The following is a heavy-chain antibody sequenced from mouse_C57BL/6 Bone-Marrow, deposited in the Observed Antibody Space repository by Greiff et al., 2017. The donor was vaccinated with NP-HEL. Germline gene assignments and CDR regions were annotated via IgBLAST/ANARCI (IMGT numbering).Heavy chain of an antibody. V-gene: IGHV5-9*01. Sequence: EVMLVESGGGLVKPGGSLKLSCAASGFTFSSYTMSWVRQTPEKRLEWVATISGGGGNTYYPDSVKGRFTISRDNAKNTLYLQMSSLRSEDTALYYCARHKWYFEVWGTGTTVTVSS. CDR2: ISGGGGNT. CDR3: ARHKWYFEV. CDR1: GFTFSSYT. J-gene: IGHJ1*03.